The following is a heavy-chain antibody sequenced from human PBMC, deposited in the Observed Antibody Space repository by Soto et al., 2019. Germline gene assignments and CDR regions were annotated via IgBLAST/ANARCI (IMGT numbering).Heavy chain of an antibody. V-gene: IGHV4-39*01. D-gene: IGHD6-19*01. Sequence: QLQLQESGPGLVKPSETLSLTCTVSGGSISSSSYYWGWIRQPPGKGLEWIGSIYYSGTTYYNPSLKSRVTLSVDTSKNLFSLKLSSVPAADTAVYYGARHKQWLAAFDYWGQGTLVTVSS. CDR1: GGSISSSSYY. J-gene: IGHJ4*02. CDR2: IYYSGTT. CDR3: ARHKQWLAAFDY.